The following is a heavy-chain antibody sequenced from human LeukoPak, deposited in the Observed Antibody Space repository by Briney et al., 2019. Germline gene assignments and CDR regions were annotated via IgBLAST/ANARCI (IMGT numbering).Heavy chain of an antibody. CDR2: INHSGST. CDR1: GGSFSGYY. Sequence: PSETLSLTCAVYGGSFSGYYWSWIRQPPGKGLEWIGEINHSGSTNYNPSLKSRVTISVDTSKNQFSLKLSSVTAADTAVYYCARVVPVGNYFDYWGQGTLVTVSS. D-gene: IGHD3-10*01. V-gene: IGHV4-34*01. J-gene: IGHJ4*02. CDR3: ARVVPVGNYFDY.